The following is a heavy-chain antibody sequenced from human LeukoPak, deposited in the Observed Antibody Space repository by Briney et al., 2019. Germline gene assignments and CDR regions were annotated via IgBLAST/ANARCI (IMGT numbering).Heavy chain of an antibody. Sequence: GGSLRLSCAASGFTVSSNYMSWVRQAPGKGLEWVAVIWYDGSNKYYADSVKGRFTISRDNSKNTLYLLMNSLRAEDTAVYYCARGSLGTIAVAGTLDYWGQGILVTVSS. D-gene: IGHD6-19*01. V-gene: IGHV3-33*08. CDR1: GFTVSSNY. J-gene: IGHJ4*02. CDR3: ARGSLGTIAVAGTLDY. CDR2: IWYDGSNK.